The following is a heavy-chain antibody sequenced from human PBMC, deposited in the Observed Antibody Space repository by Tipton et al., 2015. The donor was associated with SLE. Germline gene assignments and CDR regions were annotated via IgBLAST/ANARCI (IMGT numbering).Heavy chain of an antibody. Sequence: TLSLTCTVSGGSISTYYWSWIRQSPGKGLEWIGHIYYGGTIYYNPSLKSRVTMSIDTSKNQFSLKLSSVTDVDTAVYYCARAGGGDSNWFDPWGQGTLVTVSS. J-gene: IGHJ5*02. V-gene: IGHV4-59*12. D-gene: IGHD2-21*01. CDR2: IYYGGTI. CDR3: ARAGGGDSNWFDP. CDR1: GGSISTYY.